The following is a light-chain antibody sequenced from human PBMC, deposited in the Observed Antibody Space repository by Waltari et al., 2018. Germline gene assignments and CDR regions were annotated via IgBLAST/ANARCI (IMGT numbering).Light chain of an antibody. Sequence: QSALTQPASVSGSPGQSITISCTGPSGDLVIGNRVSWYQQYPGKAPKLMIYDVSSRPSGVSDRFSGSKSGNTASLTISGLQVEDEADYYCSSYTTNTRVFGGGTKLTVL. J-gene: IGLJ3*02. V-gene: IGLV2-14*03. CDR1: SGDLVIGNR. CDR2: DVS. CDR3: SSYTTNTRV.